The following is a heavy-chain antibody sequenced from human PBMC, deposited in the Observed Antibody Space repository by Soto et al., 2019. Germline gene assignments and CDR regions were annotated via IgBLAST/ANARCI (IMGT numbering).Heavy chain of an antibody. CDR3: ARRLYYDSSGFEGGGMDV. J-gene: IGHJ6*02. CDR1: GGSISSSSYY. Sequence: SEALSLTCTVSGGSISSSSYYWGWIRQPPGKGLEWIGSIYYSGSTYYNPSLKSRVTISVDTSKNQFSLKLSSVTAADTAVYYCARRLYYDSSGFEGGGMDVWGQGTTVT. V-gene: IGHV4-39*01. D-gene: IGHD3-22*01. CDR2: IYYSGST.